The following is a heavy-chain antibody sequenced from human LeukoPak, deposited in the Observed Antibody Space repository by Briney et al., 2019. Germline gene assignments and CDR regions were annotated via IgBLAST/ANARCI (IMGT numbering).Heavy chain of an antibody. CDR2: INHSGST. CDR3: ARLWSDVDIVATTVQDYYYYMDV. D-gene: IGHD5-12*01. J-gene: IGHJ6*03. CDR1: GGSFSGYY. Sequence: SETLSLTCAVYGGSFSGYYWSWIRQPPGKGLEWIGEINHSGSTNYNPSLKSRVTISVDTSKNQFSLKLSPVTAADTAVYYCARLWSDVDIVATTVQDYYYYMDVWGKGTTVTISS. V-gene: IGHV4-34*01.